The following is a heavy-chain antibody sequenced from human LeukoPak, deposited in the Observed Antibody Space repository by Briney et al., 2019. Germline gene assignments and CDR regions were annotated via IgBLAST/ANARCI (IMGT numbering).Heavy chain of an antibody. CDR1: GYTFTGYY. CDR3: ATGYRTIYLGLG. D-gene: IGHD5-12*01. V-gene: IGHV1-2*02. Sequence: ASVKVSCKASGYTFTGYYMHWVRQAPGQGLERMGWINPNSGGTNYAQKFQGRVTMTRDTSISTAYMELSRLRSEDTAVYYCATGYRTIYLGLGWGQGTLVTVSS. J-gene: IGHJ4*02. CDR2: INPNSGGT.